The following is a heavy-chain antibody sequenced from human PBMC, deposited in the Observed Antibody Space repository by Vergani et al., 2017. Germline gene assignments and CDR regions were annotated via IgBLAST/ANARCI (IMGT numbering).Heavy chain of an antibody. CDR2: IYYSGTT. Sequence: EVQLVQSGAEVKKPGESLRISCQISGYNFTNYWLGWVRQRPGMGLDWIGYIYYSGTTYYNPSLESRLTISLDTSENHLSLKLTSVTAADTAVYYCARQKDYYMDVWGKGATVTVS. CDR3: ARQKDYYMDV. V-gene: IGHV5-51*06. J-gene: IGHJ6*03. CDR1: GYNFTNYW.